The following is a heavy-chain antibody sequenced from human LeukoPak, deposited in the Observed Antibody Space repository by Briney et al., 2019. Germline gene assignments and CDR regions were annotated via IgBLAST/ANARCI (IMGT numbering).Heavy chain of an antibody. CDR3: ARARDTNPFDY. D-gene: IGHD5-24*01. J-gene: IGHJ4*02. CDR1: GGSISSADYY. Sequence: SQTLSLXCTVSGGSISSADYYWSWFRQPPGKGLEWIGYIYHSGSTYYNPSLKSRVTLSVDTSNNQFSLRLSSVTAADTAVYYCARARDTNPFDYWGQGTLVTVSS. CDR2: IYHSGST. V-gene: IGHV4-30-4*08.